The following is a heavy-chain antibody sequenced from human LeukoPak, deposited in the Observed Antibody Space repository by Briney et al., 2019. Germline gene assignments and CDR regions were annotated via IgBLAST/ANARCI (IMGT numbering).Heavy chain of an antibody. CDR1: GYTFTAYY. CDR3: ASPSFETGTYYYFDY. V-gene: IGHV1-2*02. Sequence: ASVKVSCKASGYTFTAYYMHWVRQVPGQGLEWMGWINPNGGGTNYAQKFQSRVTMTGDTSIRTAYMELSSLRSDDTAEYYCASPSFETGTYYYFDYWGQGTLVTVSS. J-gene: IGHJ4*02. D-gene: IGHD1-26*01. CDR2: INPNGGGT.